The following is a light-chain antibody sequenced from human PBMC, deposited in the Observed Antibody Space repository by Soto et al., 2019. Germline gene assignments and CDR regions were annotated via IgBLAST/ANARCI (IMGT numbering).Light chain of an antibody. CDR2: GAS. Sequence: EIVLTQSPGTLSLSPGERATLSCRASQSVSSSYLAWYQQKPGQAPRLVIYGASSRATGIPDGFSGRGSGTEVTLTFSRLEPEDFALYYCYQYGETVGRGPKVDIK. CDR3: YQYGET. J-gene: IGKJ1*01. CDR1: QSVSSSY. V-gene: IGKV3-20*01.